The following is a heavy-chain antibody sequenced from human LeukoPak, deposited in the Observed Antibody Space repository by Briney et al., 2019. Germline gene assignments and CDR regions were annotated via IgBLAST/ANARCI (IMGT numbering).Heavy chain of an antibody. CDR3: ARALSSSWPHYYYYYYMDV. CDR2: FDPEDGET. V-gene: IGHV1-24*01. CDR1: GYTLTELS. D-gene: IGHD6-13*01. Sequence: ASVKVSCKVSGYTLTELSMHWVRQAPGKGLEWMGGFDPEDGETIYAQKFQGRVTMTEDTSTDTAYMELSSLRSEDAAVYYCARALSSSWPHYYYYYYMDVWGKGTTVTVSS. J-gene: IGHJ6*03.